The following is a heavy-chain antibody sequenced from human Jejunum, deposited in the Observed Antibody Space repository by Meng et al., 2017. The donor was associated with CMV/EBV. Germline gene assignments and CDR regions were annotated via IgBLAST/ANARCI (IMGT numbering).Heavy chain of an antibody. Sequence: TFKTYAMHWVRQAPGEGLEWVAVISYDGIHISYLDSVKGRFTISRDNSKNTLYLQMNGLRSEDTAVYYCARDGDYCTNGVCYFDYWGQGTPVTVSS. D-gene: IGHD2-8*01. CDR3: ARDGDYCTNGVCYFDY. CDR1: TFKTYA. V-gene: IGHV3-30-3*01. CDR2: ISYDGIHI. J-gene: IGHJ4*02.